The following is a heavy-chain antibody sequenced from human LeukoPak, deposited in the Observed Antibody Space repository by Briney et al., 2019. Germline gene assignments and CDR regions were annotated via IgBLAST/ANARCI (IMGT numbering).Heavy chain of an antibody. CDR2: IKNDGYET. CDR1: RFTFSSYW. CDR3: ASDRVYYGLDV. J-gene: IGHJ6*02. Sequence: GGSLRLSCATSRFTFSSYWMHWVRQAPGKGLMWVSLIKNDGYETNYADSVKGRFTISRDNAKNTLYLQMNSLTVEDTAVYYCASDRVYYGLDVWGQGTTVSVSS. V-gene: IGHV3-74*01.